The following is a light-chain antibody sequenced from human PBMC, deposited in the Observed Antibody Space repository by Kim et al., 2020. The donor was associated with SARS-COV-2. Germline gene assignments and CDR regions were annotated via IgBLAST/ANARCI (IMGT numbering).Light chain of an antibody. CDR2: GPS. CDR3: QQYGTSPWT. V-gene: IGKV3-20*01. CDR1: QSVSSGY. Sequence: SPGERATLSCRASQSVSSGYLAWYQQEPGQAPRLLVYGPSSRATGIPDRFSGSGSGTDFTLTINRLEPEDFAVYYCQQYGTSPWTFGQGTKVDIK. J-gene: IGKJ1*01.